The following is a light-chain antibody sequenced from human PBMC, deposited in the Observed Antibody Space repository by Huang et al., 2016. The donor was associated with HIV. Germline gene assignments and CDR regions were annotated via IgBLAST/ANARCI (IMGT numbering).Light chain of an antibody. CDR3: MQSLQTPPYT. CDR1: QSLLHRNGHNY. Sequence: DIVMTQSPLSLPVTPGEPASISCRSSQSLLHRNGHNYLDWYVQKPGQSPQLLIYLGSNRASGVPDRLSGSGSGTDFTLKISRGEAEDVGIYYCMQSLQTPPYTFGQGTKLEIK. CDR2: LGS. V-gene: IGKV2-28*01. J-gene: IGKJ2*01.